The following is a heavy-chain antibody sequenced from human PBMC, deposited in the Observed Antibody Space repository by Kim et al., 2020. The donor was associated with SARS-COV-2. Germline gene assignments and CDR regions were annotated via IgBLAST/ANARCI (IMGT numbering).Heavy chain of an antibody. D-gene: IGHD3-10*01. CDR1: GGSISSGGYY. V-gene: IGHV4-31*03. J-gene: IGHJ4*02. CDR2: IYYSGST. CDR3: AREGDERFGELWAVPTESV. Sequence: SETLSLTCTVSGGSISSGGYYWSWIRQHPGKGLEWIGYIYYSGSTYYNPSLKSRVTISVDTSKNQFSLKLSSVTAADTAVYYCAREGDERFGELWAVPTESVWGQGTLVTVSS.